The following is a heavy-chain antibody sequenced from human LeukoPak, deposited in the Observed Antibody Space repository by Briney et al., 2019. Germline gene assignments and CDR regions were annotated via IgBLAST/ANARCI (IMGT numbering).Heavy chain of an antibody. D-gene: IGHD3-16*02. V-gene: IGHV4-34*01. CDR1: GGSFSGYY. J-gene: IGHJ5*02. CDR2: INHSGST. Sequence: SETLSLTCAVYGGSFSGYYWSWVRQPPGKGLEWIGEINHSGSTNYNPYIMSRVVISVDTSKNQFSLKLSSVTAADTAVYYCARGPIFYDYVWGSYRYNWFDPWGQGTLVTVSS. CDR3: ARGPIFYDYVWGSYRYNWFDP.